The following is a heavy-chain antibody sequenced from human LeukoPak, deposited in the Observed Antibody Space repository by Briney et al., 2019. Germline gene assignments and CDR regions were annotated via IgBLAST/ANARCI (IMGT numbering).Heavy chain of an antibody. Sequence: ASVKVSCKASGYIFTSYDINWVRQATGQGLEWMGWMNPNSGNTGYALKFQGRVTITRNTSISTAYMELSSLRSEDTAVYYCARGPYCSSTSCSYYYYMDVWGKGTTVTVSS. J-gene: IGHJ6*03. V-gene: IGHV1-8*03. CDR2: MNPNSGNT. CDR1: GYIFTSYD. D-gene: IGHD2-2*01. CDR3: ARGPYCSSTSCSYYYYMDV.